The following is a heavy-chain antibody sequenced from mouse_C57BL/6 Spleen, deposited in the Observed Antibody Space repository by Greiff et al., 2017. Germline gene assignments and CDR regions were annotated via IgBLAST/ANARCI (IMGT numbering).Heavy chain of an antibody. V-gene: IGHV3-6*01. D-gene: IGHD3-3*01. Sequence: EVQVVESGPGLVKPSQSLSLTCSVTGYSITSGYYWNWIRQFPGNKLEWMGYKSYDGSNNYNQSLKNRISITHDTSKNQFFLKLNSVTTENTATYDCARARDLYAMDYWGQGTSVTVSS. CDR1: GYSITSGYY. CDR2: KSYDGSN. J-gene: IGHJ4*01. CDR3: ARARDLYAMDY.